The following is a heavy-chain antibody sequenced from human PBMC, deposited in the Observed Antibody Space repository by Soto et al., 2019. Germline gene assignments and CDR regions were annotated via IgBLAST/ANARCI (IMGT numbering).Heavy chain of an antibody. CDR1: GGSISSGNYY. CDR3: ARVQHPAYFDN. V-gene: IGHV4-30-4*01. J-gene: IGHJ4*02. Sequence: SLTCTVSGGSISSGNYYWSWIRQPPGKGLEWIGFISYSGSTYYSTSLKSRITINPDTSKNQFSLHLSSVTPEDTAVYYCARVQHPAYFDNWGQGTPVTVSS. CDR2: ISYSGST.